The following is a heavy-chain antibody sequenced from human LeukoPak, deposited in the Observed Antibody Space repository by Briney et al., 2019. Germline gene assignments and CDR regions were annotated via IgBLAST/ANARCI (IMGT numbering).Heavy chain of an antibody. CDR3: ARSRIMITFGGVIVPEYDY. Sequence: ASVKVSCKASGYTFTGYYMHWVRQAPGQGLEWMGWINPNSGGTNYAQKFQGRVTMTRDTSISTAYMELSRLRSDDTAVYYCARSRIMITFGGVIVPEYDYWGQGTLVTVSS. J-gene: IGHJ4*02. CDR2: INPNSGGT. CDR1: GYTFTGYY. D-gene: IGHD3-16*02. V-gene: IGHV1-2*02.